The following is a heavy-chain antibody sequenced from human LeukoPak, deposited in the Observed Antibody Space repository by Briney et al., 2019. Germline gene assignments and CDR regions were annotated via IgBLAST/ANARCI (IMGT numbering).Heavy chain of an antibody. CDR1: GFNIGSYC. D-gene: IGHD3-10*01. CDR3: ASASSESYYWALDY. CDR2: ISSDGKSI. J-gene: IGHJ4*02. Sequence: PGGSLRLSCAASGFNIGSYCMNWVRQGPGKGLVLVARISSDGKSISYADSVKCRFTISRDNSKNTLYLQMDSLRAEDTAVYYCASASSESYYWALDYWGQGTLVTVSS. V-gene: IGHV3-74*01.